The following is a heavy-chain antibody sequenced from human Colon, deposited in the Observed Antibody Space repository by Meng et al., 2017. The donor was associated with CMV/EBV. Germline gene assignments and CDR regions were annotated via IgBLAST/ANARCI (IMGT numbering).Heavy chain of an antibody. CDR1: GFTFSSCG. Sequence: GGSLRLSCAASGFTFSSCGMNWVRQAPGKGLDWVSYISSSGTIYYADSVKGRFTISRDNAKNSLSLQMNSLRDDDTAVYYCARGPYSSSWHYWGQGTLVTVSS. J-gene: IGHJ4*02. D-gene: IGHD6-13*01. V-gene: IGHV3-48*03. CDR2: ISSSGTI. CDR3: ARGPYSSSWHY.